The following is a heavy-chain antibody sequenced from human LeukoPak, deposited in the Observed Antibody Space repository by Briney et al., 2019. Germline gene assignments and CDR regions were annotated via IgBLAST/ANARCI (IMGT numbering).Heavy chain of an antibody. Sequence: GESLKISCKGSKYSFINYWITWVRQMPGKGLEWMGTIDPSDSYINYSPSFQGHVTISADKSISTAYLQWGSLKASDTAMYFCARHLIGYSSSSWFDPWGQGTLVTVSS. CDR3: ARHLIGYSSSSWFDP. CDR2: IDPSDSYI. CDR1: KYSFINYW. V-gene: IGHV5-10-1*01. D-gene: IGHD6-6*01. J-gene: IGHJ5*02.